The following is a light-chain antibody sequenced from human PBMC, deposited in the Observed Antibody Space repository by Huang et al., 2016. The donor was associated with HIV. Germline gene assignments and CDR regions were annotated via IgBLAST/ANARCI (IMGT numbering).Light chain of an antibody. Sequence: DIQVTQSPSSLSASVGDRVTITCQASQDITDYLNWYQQTPGKAPKLLISDASKLASGVPSRFSGTRSGTDFTVTITSLQPEDIATYYCQQYDTLPYTFGQGTKLEI. CDR2: DAS. CDR1: QDITDY. CDR3: QQYDTLPYT. V-gene: IGKV1-33*01. J-gene: IGKJ2*01.